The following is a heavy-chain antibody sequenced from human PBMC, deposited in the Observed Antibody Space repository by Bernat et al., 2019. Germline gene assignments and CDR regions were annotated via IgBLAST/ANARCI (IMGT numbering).Heavy chain of an antibody. D-gene: IGHD3-10*01. CDR2: INHSGST. Sequence: QVQLQQWGAGLLKPSETLSLTCAVYGGSFSGYYWSWIRQPPGKGLEWIGEINHSGSTNYNPALKSRVTISVDTSKSQFSLKLSSVTAADTAVYYCVRDMVRGVYYYYGMDVWGQGTTVTVSS. J-gene: IGHJ6*02. CDR1: GGSFSGYY. V-gene: IGHV4-34*01. CDR3: VRDMVRGVYYYYGMDV.